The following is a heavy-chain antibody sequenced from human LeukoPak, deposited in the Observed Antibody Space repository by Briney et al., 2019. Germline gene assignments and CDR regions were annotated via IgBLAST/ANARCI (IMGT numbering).Heavy chain of an antibody. V-gene: IGHV4-31*03. CDR3: ARQALDYDSSGPLF. Sequence: SETLSLTCTVSGGSISSGGYYWSWICQHPGKGLEWIGYIYYSGSTYYNPSLKSRVTISVDTSKNQFSLKLSSVTAADTAVYYCARQALDYDSSGPLFWGQGTLVTVSS. CDR1: GGSISSGGYY. CDR2: IYYSGST. D-gene: IGHD3-22*01. J-gene: IGHJ4*02.